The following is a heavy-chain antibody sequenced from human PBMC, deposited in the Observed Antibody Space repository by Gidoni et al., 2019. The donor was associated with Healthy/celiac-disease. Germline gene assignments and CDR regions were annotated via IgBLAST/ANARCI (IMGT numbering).Heavy chain of an antibody. Sequence: EVQLVESGGGLVQPGGSLQLSCAASGFTFSGSAMHWVRQASGKGLEWVGRIRSKANSYATAYAASVKGMFTISRDDSKNTAYLQMNSLKTEDTAVYYCTRLYRGVRSDYWGQGTLVTVSS. V-gene: IGHV3-73*02. CDR3: TRLYRGVRSDY. D-gene: IGHD3-10*01. J-gene: IGHJ4*02. CDR2: IRSKANSYAT. CDR1: GFTFSGSA.